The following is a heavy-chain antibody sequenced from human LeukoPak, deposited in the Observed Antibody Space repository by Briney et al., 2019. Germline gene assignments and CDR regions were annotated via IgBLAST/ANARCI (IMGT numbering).Heavy chain of an antibody. Sequence: PGGSLRLSCAASGFTFSSYSMNWVRQAPGKGLEWVSSISSSSSYIYYADSVKGRFTISRHNAKNSLYLQMNSRRAEDTAVYYCAREEYYGVIRVFDYWGQGTLVTVSS. CDR1: GFTFSSYS. D-gene: IGHD4-17*01. CDR2: ISSSSSYI. J-gene: IGHJ4*02. V-gene: IGHV3-21*01. CDR3: AREEYYGVIRVFDY.